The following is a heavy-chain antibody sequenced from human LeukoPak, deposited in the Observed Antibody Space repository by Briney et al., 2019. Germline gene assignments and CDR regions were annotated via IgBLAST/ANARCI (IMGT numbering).Heavy chain of an antibody. CDR1: RFTFHNYV. Sequence: PGGSLRLSCAASRFTFHNYVMTWVRLAPGKGLEWVSAISGNGGTAFYTPSVKGRFTVSRDNSNKTLFLQMTSLRAEDTAVYYCAKDFVLGIGYYFDYWGQGTLVTVSS. CDR3: AKDFVLGIGYYFDY. CDR2: ISGNGGTA. J-gene: IGHJ4*02. D-gene: IGHD7-27*01. V-gene: IGHV3-23*01.